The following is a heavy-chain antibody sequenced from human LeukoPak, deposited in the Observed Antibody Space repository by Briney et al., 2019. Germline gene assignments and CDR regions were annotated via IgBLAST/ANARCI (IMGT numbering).Heavy chain of an antibody. J-gene: IGHJ4*02. CDR1: GFTVSSNY. CDR3: AREATTVAGYFDY. CDR2: IYSSGST. D-gene: IGHD6-19*01. Sequence: GGSLRLSCAASGFTVSSNYMSWVRQAPGKGLEWVSVIYSSGSTYYADSAKGRFTISRDNSKNTLYLQMNSLRAEDTAIYYCAREATTVAGYFDYWGQGTLVTVSS. V-gene: IGHV3-53*01.